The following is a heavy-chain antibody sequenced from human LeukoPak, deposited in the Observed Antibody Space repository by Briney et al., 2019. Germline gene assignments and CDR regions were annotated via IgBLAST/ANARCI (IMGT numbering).Heavy chain of an antibody. CDR1: GYTFTSYG. D-gene: IGHD1-26*01. CDR2: ISAYNGNT. CDR3: HLDSGSYGGIDY. V-gene: IGHV1-18*01. Sequence: ASVKVSCKASGYTFTSYGISWVRQAPGQGLEWMGWISAYNGNTNYAQKLQGRVTMTTDTSTSTAYLELRSLRSDDTAGYYCHLDSGSYGGIDYWGQGTLVTVAS. J-gene: IGHJ4*02.